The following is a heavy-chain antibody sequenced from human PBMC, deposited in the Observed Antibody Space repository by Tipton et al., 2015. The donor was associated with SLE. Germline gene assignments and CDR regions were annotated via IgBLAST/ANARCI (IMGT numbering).Heavy chain of an antibody. CDR3: ARDADVTSHYSLFDY. CDR2: LWADGKNE. D-gene: IGHD3-9*01. J-gene: IGHJ4*01. Sequence: RSLRLSCAASGFTFSHYGIHWVRQAPGKGLEWVAVLWADGKNEYYVDSVKGRFTVSRDTSRNTLYLQMNSLRAEDTAVYYCARDADVTSHYSLFDYWGHGTLVIVSS. CDR1: GFTFSHYG. V-gene: IGHV3-33*01.